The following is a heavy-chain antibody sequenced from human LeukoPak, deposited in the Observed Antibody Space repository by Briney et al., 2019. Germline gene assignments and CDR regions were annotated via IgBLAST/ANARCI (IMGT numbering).Heavy chain of an antibody. Sequence: SETLSLTCAVYGGSFSGYYWSWIRQPPGKGLEWIGEINHSGSTNYNPSLKSRVTISVDTSKNQFSLKLSSVTAADTAVYYCARRLVRGVIRYWGQGTLVTVSS. CDR3: ARRLVRGVIRY. J-gene: IGHJ4*02. CDR2: INHSGST. CDR1: GGSFSGYY. V-gene: IGHV4-34*01. D-gene: IGHD3-10*01.